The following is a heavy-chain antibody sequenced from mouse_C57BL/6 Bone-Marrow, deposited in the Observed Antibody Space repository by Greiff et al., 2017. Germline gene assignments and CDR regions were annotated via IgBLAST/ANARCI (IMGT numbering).Heavy chain of an antibody. CDR2: INPNYGTT. V-gene: IGHV1-39*01. CDR3: ARQDYGSRGYYAMDY. J-gene: IGHJ4*01. D-gene: IGHD1-1*01. Sequence: VQLKESGPELVKPGASVKISCKASGYSFTDYNMNWVKQSNGKSLEWIGVINPNYGTTSYNQKFKGKATLTVDQSSSTAYMQLNSLTSEDSAVYYCARQDYGSRGYYAMDYWGQGTSVTVSS. CDR1: GYSFTDYN.